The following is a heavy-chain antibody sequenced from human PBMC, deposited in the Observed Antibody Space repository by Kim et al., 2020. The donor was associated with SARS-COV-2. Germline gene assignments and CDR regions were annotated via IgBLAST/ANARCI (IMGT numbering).Heavy chain of an antibody. Sequence: GGSLRLSCVASGFTFNTYAMSWVRQAPGKGLEWVSVISGGGVNKFYADSVRGRFTISRDNSKNTLYLQMNSLRDEDTALYYCAKEVTKDDYKYGYYYV. D-gene: IGHD4-17*01. V-gene: IGHV3-23*01. CDR1: GFTFNTYA. CDR2: ISGGGVNK. CDR3: AKEVTKDDYKYGYYYV. J-gene: IGHJ6*01.